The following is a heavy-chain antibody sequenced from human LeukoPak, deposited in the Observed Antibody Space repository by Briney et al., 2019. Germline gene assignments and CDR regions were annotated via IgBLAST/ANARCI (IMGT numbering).Heavy chain of an antibody. D-gene: IGHD3-9*01. CDR1: GYKFSRHW. CDR2: IYPGDSDT. Sequence: GDSLKISCQCPGYKFSRHWIAWVRQLPGKGLEWLGIIYPGDSDTTYSPSYQGQVTISAHKSISTAFLQWLCLKASDTAMYYCSRYEDTGYISYFVNGGQGTLVSVSS. J-gene: IGHJ4*02. CDR3: SRYEDTGYISYFVN. V-gene: IGHV5-51*01.